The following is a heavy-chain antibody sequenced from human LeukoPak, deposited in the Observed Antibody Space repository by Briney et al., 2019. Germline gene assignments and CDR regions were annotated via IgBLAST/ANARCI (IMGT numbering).Heavy chain of an antibody. CDR3: ARGSYVDYSKYYFDS. J-gene: IGHJ4*02. V-gene: IGHV4-59*01. D-gene: IGHD4-17*01. CDR1: GASIGSYN. CDR2: IHYSGST. Sequence: SETLSLTCTVFGASIGSYNWNWIRQSPGQGLEWIGYIHYSGSTNYNPSLRGRVTISLDSSKIQFSLKLSSVTPADTAVYYCARGSYVDYSKYYFDSWGQGTLVTVSS.